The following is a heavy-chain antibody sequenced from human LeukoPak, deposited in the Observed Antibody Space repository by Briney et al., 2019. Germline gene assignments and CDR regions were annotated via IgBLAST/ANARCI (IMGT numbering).Heavy chain of an antibody. J-gene: IGHJ4*02. CDR1: GGSLGGYY. Sequence: PSETLSLTCAVYGGSLGGYYWSWIRQPPGKGLQWIGEINHSGSIKNNASLKSRVTISIDTSKSQFSLKLSSVTAADTAMYYCARLSVGAADYWGQGTLVTVSS. CDR2: INHSGSI. D-gene: IGHD1-26*01. V-gene: IGHV4-34*01. CDR3: ARLSVGAADY.